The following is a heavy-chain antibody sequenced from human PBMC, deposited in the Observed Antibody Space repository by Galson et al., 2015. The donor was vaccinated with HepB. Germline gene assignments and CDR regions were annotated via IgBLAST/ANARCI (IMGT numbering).Heavy chain of an antibody. CDR2: ISYDGSNK. Sequence: SLRLSCAASGFTFSSYAMHWVRQAPGKGLEWVAVISYDGSNKCYADSVKGRFTISRDNSKNTLYLQMNSLRAEDTAVYYCAGDADSDDSSGYYPYYYGMDVWGQGTTVTVSS. CDR3: AGDADSDDSSGYYPYYYGMDV. D-gene: IGHD3-22*01. CDR1: GFTFSSYA. J-gene: IGHJ6*02. V-gene: IGHV3-30-3*01.